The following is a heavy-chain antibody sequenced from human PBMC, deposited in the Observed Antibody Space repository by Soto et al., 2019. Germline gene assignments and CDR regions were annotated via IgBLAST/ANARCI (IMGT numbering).Heavy chain of an antibody. CDR3: ARSAIPRGGWFRP. V-gene: IGHV4-4*07. J-gene: IGHJ5*02. CDR2: IYASGST. CDR1: DDSLGTFY. D-gene: IGHD2-21*01. Sequence: PSETLSLTCNVSDDSLGTFYWSWIRQPAGKGLEWIGRIYASGSTNYNPSLKGRVTMSVDTSKKQFSLKMISVTAADTAVYYCARSAIPRGGWFRPWGQGVLVTVSS.